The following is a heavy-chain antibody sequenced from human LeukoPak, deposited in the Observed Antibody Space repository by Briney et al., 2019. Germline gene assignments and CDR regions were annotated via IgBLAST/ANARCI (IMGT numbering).Heavy chain of an antibody. J-gene: IGHJ4*02. D-gene: IGHD5-18*01. CDR3: ARTDTAMAKRGFDY. CDR2: ISYDGSNK. CDR1: GFTFSSYA. V-gene: IGHV3-30*14. Sequence: PGRSLRLSCAASGFTFSSYAMHWVRQAPGKGLEWVAVISYDGSNKYYADSVKGRFTISRDNSKNTLYLQMNSLRAEDTAVYYCARTDTAMAKRGFDYWGQGTLVTVSS.